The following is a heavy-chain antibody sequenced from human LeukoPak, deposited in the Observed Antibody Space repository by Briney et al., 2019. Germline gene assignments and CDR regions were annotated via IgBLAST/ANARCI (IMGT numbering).Heavy chain of an antibody. D-gene: IGHD1-26*01. Sequence: PSETLSLTCAVYGGSFSDYYWSWIRQPPGKGLEWIGEINHSGSTNYNPSLKSRVTISVDTSKNQFSLKLSSVTAADTAVYYCARENVIVGAIADYWGQGTLVTVSS. CDR3: ARENVIVGAIADY. V-gene: IGHV4-34*01. J-gene: IGHJ4*02. CDR2: INHSGST. CDR1: GGSFSDYY.